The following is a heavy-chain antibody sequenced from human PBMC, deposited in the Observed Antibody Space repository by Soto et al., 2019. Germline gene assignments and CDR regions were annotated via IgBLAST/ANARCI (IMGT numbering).Heavy chain of an antibody. CDR2: IVVGSGHT. D-gene: IGHD2-15*01. CDR1: GFMFTTSA. V-gene: IGHV1-58*03. CDR3: ATDWGFGAGCPLDY. Sequence: QIQVVQSGPEMKKPGTSVKVSCKTSGFMFTTSAVQWVRQARGQRPEWIGWIVVGSGHTKYAQRFHERVTITRDTSTNTTSMKLSSLTSEDTAVSYCATDWGFGAGCPLDYWGQGTLVTVSS. J-gene: IGHJ4*02.